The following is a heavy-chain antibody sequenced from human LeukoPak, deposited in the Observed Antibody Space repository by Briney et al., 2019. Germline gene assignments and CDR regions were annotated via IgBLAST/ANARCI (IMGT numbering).Heavy chain of an antibody. CDR2: IYYSGST. V-gene: IGHV4-59*08. CDR1: GGSISSYY. CDR3: ARHFSNYYDSSGYYPYFQH. J-gene: IGHJ1*01. Sequence: PSETLSLTCTVSGGSISSYYWSWIRQPPGKGLEWIGYIYYSGSTNYNPSLKSRVTISVDTSKNQFSLKLSSVTAADTAVYYCARHFSNYYDSSGYYPYFQHWGQGTLVTVSP. D-gene: IGHD3-22*01.